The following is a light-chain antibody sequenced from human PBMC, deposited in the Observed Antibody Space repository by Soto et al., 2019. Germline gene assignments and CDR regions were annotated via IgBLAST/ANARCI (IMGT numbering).Light chain of an antibody. CDR1: RGVIVAY. Sequence: EIVLTQSPAPWLFSPGERPTSPAGPGRGVIVAYLAWYQQKPGQAPRLLIYGASSRATGIPDRFSGSGSGTDFTFTISRLEPEDFAVYYCQQYGSSPSTFGQGTKVEIK. V-gene: IGKV3-20*01. CDR2: GAS. J-gene: IGKJ1*01. CDR3: QQYGSSPST.